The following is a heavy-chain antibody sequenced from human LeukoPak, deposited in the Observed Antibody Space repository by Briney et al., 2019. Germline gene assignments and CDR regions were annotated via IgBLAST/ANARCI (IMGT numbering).Heavy chain of an antibody. CDR1: GYTFTSHG. J-gene: IGHJ6*02. CDR2: ISAYNGNT. D-gene: IGHD3-3*01. CDR3: ARGRDPGSYYDFWSGYYTVYYYYGMDV. V-gene: IGHV1-18*01. Sequence: ASVKVSCKASGYTFTSHGISWVRQAPGQGLEWMGWISAYNGNTNYAQKLQGRVTMTTDTSTSTAYMELRSLRSDDTAVYYCARGRDPGSYYDFWSGYYTVYYYYGMDVWGQGTTVTVSS.